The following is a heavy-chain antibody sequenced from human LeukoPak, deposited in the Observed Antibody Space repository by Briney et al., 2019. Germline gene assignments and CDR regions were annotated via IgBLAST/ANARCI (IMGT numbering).Heavy chain of an antibody. V-gene: IGHV4-59*01. CDR2: IYYSGST. J-gene: IGHJ5*02. CDR3: ARRSDGYNL. D-gene: IGHD5-24*01. CDR1: GGSISSYY. Sequence: AETLSLTCTVSGGSISSYYWSWIRQPPGKGLEWIGYIYYSGSTNYNPSLKSRVTISVDTSKNQFSLKLSSVTAADTAVYYCARRSDGYNLWGQGTLVTVSS.